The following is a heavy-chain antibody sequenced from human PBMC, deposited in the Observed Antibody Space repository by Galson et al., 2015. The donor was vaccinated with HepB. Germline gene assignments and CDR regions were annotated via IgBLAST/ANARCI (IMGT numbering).Heavy chain of an antibody. J-gene: IGHJ2*01. CDR2: IYYSGST. V-gene: IGHV4-31*03. D-gene: IGHD6-13*01. Sequence: TLSLTCTVSGGSISSGGYYWSWIRQHPGKGLEWIGYIYYSGSTYYNPSLKSRVTISVDTSKNQFSLKLSSVTAADTAVYYCARDTLLYSSSFDRIRYFDLWGRGTLVTVSS. CDR1: GGSISSGGYY. CDR3: ARDTLLYSSSFDRIRYFDL.